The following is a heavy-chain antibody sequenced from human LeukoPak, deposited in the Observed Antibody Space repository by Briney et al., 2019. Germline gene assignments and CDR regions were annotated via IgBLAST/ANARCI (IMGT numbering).Heavy chain of an antibody. CDR3: TRGYYYYMDV. CDR2: NRDAVNAK. CDR1: GFTFSSYG. Sequence: GGSLRLSCVASGFTFSSYGMHWVRQPPGKGLEWVALNRDAVNAKDYADSVKGRFTISRDNSKNTVYLQMNSLRGEDTAVYYCTRGYYYYMDVWGKGTTVTISS. V-gene: IGHV3-30*02. J-gene: IGHJ6*03.